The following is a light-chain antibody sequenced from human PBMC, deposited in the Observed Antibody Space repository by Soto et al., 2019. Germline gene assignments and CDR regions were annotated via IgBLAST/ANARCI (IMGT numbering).Light chain of an antibody. CDR3: QQYGSSPFT. CDR2: GAG. Sequence: ETLMTQSPANLSLSPGETATLSCRARQSISNNLAWYQQKLGQAPRLLIYGAGSRAGGIPDRFRGSGSGTFFTLTISRLETEDSAMYYCQQYGSSPFTFGPGTKVEIK. V-gene: IGKV3-20*01. CDR1: QSISNN. J-gene: IGKJ3*01.